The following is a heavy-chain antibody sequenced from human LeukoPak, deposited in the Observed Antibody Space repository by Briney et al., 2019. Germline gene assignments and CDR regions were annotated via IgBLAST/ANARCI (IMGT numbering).Heavy chain of an antibody. CDR3: ARALEKYYYDSSGYYRGPTDAFDI. CDR2: IKQDGSEK. Sequence: PGGSLRLSCAASGFTFSSYWMSWVRQAPGKGLEWVANIKQDGSEKYYVDSVKGRFTISRDNAKNSLYLQMNSLRAEDAAVYYCARALEKYYYDSSGYYRGPTDAFDIWGQGTMVTVSS. CDR1: GFTFSSYW. V-gene: IGHV3-7*01. D-gene: IGHD3-22*01. J-gene: IGHJ3*02.